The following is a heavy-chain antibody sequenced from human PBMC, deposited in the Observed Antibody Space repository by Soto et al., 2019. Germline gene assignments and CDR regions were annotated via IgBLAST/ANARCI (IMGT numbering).Heavy chain of an antibody. CDR2: IYDAWDT. V-gene: IGHV4-4*02. Sequence: QVHLQESGPGLVKPSETLFLTCAVSGGSLSSDHWWTWVRQPPGKGLEWIGEIYDAWDTNYNPSLESRVPLSVDKSERQVPQRLTSVPAADTAVYYCAGAIGRRTVPDHWGQGTLVSVSS. J-gene: IGHJ4*02. CDR1: GGSLSSDHW. CDR3: AGAIGRRTVPDH. D-gene: IGHD4-17*01.